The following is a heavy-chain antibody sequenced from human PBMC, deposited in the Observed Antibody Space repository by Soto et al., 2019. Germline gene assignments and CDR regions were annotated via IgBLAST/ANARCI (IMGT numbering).Heavy chain of an antibody. V-gene: IGHV3-74*01. CDR3: ARDRDWNYGDY. D-gene: IGHD1-7*01. CDR1: GFTFGSYW. CDR2: INTYGSST. Sequence: EVQLVESGGGLVQPGGSLRLCCSASGFTFGSYWMHWVSQVPGKGLVWVSRINTYGSSTSYADSVKGRFTISRDNAKNTLYLQMSSLRAEDTAVYYCARDRDWNYGDYWGQGTLVTVSS. J-gene: IGHJ4*02.